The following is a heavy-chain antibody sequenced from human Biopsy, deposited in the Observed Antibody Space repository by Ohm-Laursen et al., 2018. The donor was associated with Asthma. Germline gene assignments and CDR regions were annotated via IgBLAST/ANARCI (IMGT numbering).Heavy chain of an antibody. CDR2: IYSGGTS. D-gene: IGHD6-19*01. CDR3: ARGDSSGWSHYYFDY. J-gene: IGHJ4*02. Sequence: SLRLSCASSVFTVSRDHMFWVCQAPGKGQEWVSVIYSGGTSDTADSVRVRFTISRYFYQNTLYLQMDSLRAEDAAVYYCARGDSSGWSHYYFDYWGQGTLVTVSS. V-gene: IGHV3-53*01. CDR1: VFTVSRDH.